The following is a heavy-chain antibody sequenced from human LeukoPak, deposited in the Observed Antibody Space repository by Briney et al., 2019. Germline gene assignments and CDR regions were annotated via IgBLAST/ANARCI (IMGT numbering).Heavy chain of an antibody. CDR3: ARGPIVVGAYYFDY. CDR1: GGSLSSYY. CDR2: IYYSGST. Sequence: SETLSLTCTVSGGSLSSYYWSWIRQPPGKGLEWIGYIYYSGSTNYNPSPKSRVTISVDTSKNRFSLKLSSVTAADTAVYYCARGPIVVGAYYFDYWGQGTLVTVSS. J-gene: IGHJ4*02. V-gene: IGHV4-59*01. D-gene: IGHD2-21*01.